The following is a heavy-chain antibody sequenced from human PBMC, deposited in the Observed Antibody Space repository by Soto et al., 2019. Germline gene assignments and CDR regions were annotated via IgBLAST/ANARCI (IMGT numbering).Heavy chain of an antibody. CDR1: GFTFSNYA. D-gene: IGHD6-19*01. V-gene: IGHV3-23*01. J-gene: IGHJ4*02. Sequence: EVQLFESGGGLVQPGGSLRLSCAAPGFTFSNYAMNWVRQAPGKGLEWVSVISGSGGSTYYADSVKGRFTISRDNSKNTLYLQMNSRRGEDTAVYYCARRSSGWYFDYWGQGTLVTVSS. CDR3: ARRSSGWYFDY. CDR2: ISGSGGST.